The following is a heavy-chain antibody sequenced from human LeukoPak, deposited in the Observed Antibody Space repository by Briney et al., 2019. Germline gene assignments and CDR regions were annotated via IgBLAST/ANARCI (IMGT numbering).Heavy chain of an antibody. CDR3: ARESHETREDY. D-gene: IGHD1-1*01. J-gene: IGHJ4*02. CDR2: ISADNGDT. Sequence: ASVKVSCKASGYTFTSYGISWVRQAPGQGLEWMGWISADNGDTDYPPKLQDRVTMTTDTYTSTAYMELRSLRSDDTAMYYCARESHETREDYWGQGTLVTVSS. V-gene: IGHV1-18*01. CDR1: GYTFTSYG.